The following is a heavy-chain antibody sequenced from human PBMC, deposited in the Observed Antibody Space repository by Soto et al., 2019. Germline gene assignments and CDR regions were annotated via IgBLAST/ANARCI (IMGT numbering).Heavy chain of an antibody. Sequence: PSETLSLTCTVSGGSISSGDYYWSWIRQPPGKGLEWIGYIYYSGSTYYNPSLKSRVTISVDTSKNQFSLKLSSVTAADTAVYYCARQTGLLWFGDRRGDAFDIWGQGTMVTVSS. CDR3: ARQTGLLWFGDRRGDAFDI. CDR2: IYYSGST. CDR1: GGSISSGDYY. J-gene: IGHJ3*02. D-gene: IGHD3-10*01. V-gene: IGHV4-30-4*01.